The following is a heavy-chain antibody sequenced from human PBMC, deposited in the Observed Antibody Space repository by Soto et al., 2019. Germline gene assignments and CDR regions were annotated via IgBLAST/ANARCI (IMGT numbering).Heavy chain of an antibody. J-gene: IGHJ4*02. D-gene: IGHD6-19*01. CDR1: GYTFTSYG. Sequence: QVQLVQSGAEVKKPGASVKVSCKASGYTFTSYGISWVRQAPGQGLEWMGGISAYNGNTNYAQKLQGRVTMTTDTSTSTVYMELRGLRADDTAVYYCARPTLGPGIAVAGLDYWGQGTLVTVSS. CDR3: ARPTLGPGIAVAGLDY. CDR2: ISAYNGNT. V-gene: IGHV1-18*04.